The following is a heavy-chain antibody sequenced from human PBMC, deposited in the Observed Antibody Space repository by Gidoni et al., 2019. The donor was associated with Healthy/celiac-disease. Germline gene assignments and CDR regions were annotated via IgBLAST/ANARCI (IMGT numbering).Heavy chain of an antibody. Sequence: QVQLQESGPGLVKPSQTLSLTCTFSGGSISSCGYYWSWIRQHPGKGLEWIGYIYYSGSTYYNPSIKSRVTISVDTSKNQFSLKLSSVTAADTAVYYCARLGGYYYDSSGYYYVDYWGQGTLVTVSS. CDR2: IYYSGST. D-gene: IGHD3-22*01. CDR1: GGSISSCGYY. J-gene: IGHJ4*02. CDR3: ARLGGYYYDSSGYYYVDY. V-gene: IGHV4-31*03.